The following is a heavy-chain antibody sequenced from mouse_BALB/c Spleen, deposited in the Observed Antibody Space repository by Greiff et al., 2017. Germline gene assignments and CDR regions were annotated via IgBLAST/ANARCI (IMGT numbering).Heavy chain of an antibody. CDR2: ISSGGSYT. Sequence: EVNLVESGGGLVKPGGSLKLSCAASGFTFSSYAMSWVRQSPEKRLEWVAEISSGGSYTYYPDTVTGRFTISRDNAKNTLYLEMSSLRSEDTAMYYCARKDYYGSSYDAMDYWGQGTSVTVSS. J-gene: IGHJ4*01. D-gene: IGHD1-1*01. CDR3: ARKDYYGSSYDAMDY. CDR1: GFTFSSYA. V-gene: IGHV5-9-4*01.